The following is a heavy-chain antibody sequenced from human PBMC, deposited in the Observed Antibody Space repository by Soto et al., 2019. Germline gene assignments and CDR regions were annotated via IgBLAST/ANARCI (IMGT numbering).Heavy chain of an antibody. CDR3: ARRRITMVRGVNYGMDV. J-gene: IGHJ6*02. CDR2: ISSSSSSYT. V-gene: IGHV3-11*06. D-gene: IGHD3-10*01. CDR1: GFTFSDYY. Sequence: PGGSLRLSCAASGFTFSDYYMSWIRQAPGKGLEWVSYISSSSSSYTNYADSVKGRFTISRDNAKNSLYLQMNSLRAEDTAVYYCARRRITMVRGVNYGMDVWGQGTTVTVS.